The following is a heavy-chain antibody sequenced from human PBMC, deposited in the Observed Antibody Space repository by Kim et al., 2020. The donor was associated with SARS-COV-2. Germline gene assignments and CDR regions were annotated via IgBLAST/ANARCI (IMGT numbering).Heavy chain of an antibody. CDR2: INTNTGNP. Sequence: ASVKVSCKASGYTFISYAMNWVRHAPGQGLEWMGWINTNTGNPTYAQGFTGRFVFSLDTSVSTAYLQISSLKAEDTAVYYCARDMSSGYYPAYYYYYMDVWGKGTTVTVSS. CDR1: GYTFISYA. CDR3: ARDMSSGYYPAYYYYYMDV. D-gene: IGHD3-22*01. V-gene: IGHV7-4-1*02. J-gene: IGHJ6*03.